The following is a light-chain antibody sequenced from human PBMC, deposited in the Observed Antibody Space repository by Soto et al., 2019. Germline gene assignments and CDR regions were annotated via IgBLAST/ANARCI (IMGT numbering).Light chain of an antibody. J-gene: IGLJ2*01. CDR3: ATWDRMLRVVV. V-gene: IGLV1-51*01. CDR1: GSNIGSYS. Sequence: QSVLTQPPSVSAAPGQKVSISCSGSGSNIGSYSVSWYQPLPGTAPKLLIYDDNKRPSGIPDRFSGSKSGTSATLGITGLQTGDEADYYCATWDRMLRVVVFGGGTQLTVL. CDR2: DDN.